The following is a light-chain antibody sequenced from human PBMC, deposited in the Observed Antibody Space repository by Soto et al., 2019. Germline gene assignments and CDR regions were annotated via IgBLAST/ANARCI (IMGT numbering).Light chain of an antibody. V-gene: IGLV2-23*02. CDR3: CSYASSSTYV. Sequence: QSALTQPASVSGSPGQSITISCTGTSSDVGSYDLVSWYQQHPGKAPKLIISEVSKRPSGVSNRFSGSKSGSTASLTISGLQAEDEADYYCCSYASSSTYVFGTGTKLTVL. CDR1: SSDVGSYDL. J-gene: IGLJ1*01. CDR2: EVS.